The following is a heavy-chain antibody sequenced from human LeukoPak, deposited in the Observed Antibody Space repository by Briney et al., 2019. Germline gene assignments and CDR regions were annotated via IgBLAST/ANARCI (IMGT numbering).Heavy chain of an antibody. V-gene: IGHV1-2*02. CDR2: INPNSGGT. CDR1: GYTFTGYY. D-gene: IGHD6-19*01. CDR3: ARAAEQWLTNWFDP. J-gene: IGHJ5*02. Sequence: ASVEVSCKASGYTFTGYYMHWVRPAPGQGLEWKGCINPNSGGTNYAQKFQGRLTMTRDTSISTAYMELSRLRSDDTAVYYCARAAEQWLTNWFDPWGQGTLVTVSS.